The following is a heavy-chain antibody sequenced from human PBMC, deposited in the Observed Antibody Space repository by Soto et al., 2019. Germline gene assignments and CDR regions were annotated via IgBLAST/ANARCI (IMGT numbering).Heavy chain of an antibody. CDR3: ARGTGGATSSGKDQFDY. J-gene: IGHJ4*02. V-gene: IGHV3-7*01. CDR2: IKQDGSEK. CDR1: GFIFGNFW. D-gene: IGHD1-26*01. Sequence: EVQLVESGGGLFQPGGSLRLSCAGSGFIFGNFWMTWVRQAPGKGLEWVANIKQDGSEKYYVDSVKGRFTISRDNVKNSLYLQMNSLRSEDTAVYYCARGTGGATSSGKDQFDYWGQGTLVPVSS.